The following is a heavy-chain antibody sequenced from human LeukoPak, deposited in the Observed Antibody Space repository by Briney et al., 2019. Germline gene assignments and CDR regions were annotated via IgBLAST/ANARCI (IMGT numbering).Heavy chain of an antibody. J-gene: IGHJ5*02. CDR3: ARDIVATIGWFDP. CDR1: GGSISSTNW. CDR2: IYYSGST. V-gene: IGHV4-4*02. Sequence: PSETLSLTCAVSGGSISSTNWWSWVRQPPGKGLEWIGSIYYSGSTYYNPSLKSRVTISVDTSKNQFSLKLSSAAAADTAVYYCARDIVATIGWFDPWGQGTLVTVSS. D-gene: IGHD5-12*01.